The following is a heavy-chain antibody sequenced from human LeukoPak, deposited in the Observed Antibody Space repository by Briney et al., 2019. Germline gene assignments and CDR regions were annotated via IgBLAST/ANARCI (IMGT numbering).Heavy chain of an antibody. Sequence: GGSLRLSSAASGFTFSSYAMSWVRQAPGKGLEWVSAISGSGGSTYYADSVKGRFTISRDNSKNTLYLQMNSLRAEDTAVYYCAKDGQSIAAAGNWFDPWGQGTLVTVSS. J-gene: IGHJ5*02. V-gene: IGHV3-23*01. D-gene: IGHD6-13*01. CDR3: AKDGQSIAAAGNWFDP. CDR2: ISGSGGST. CDR1: GFTFSSYA.